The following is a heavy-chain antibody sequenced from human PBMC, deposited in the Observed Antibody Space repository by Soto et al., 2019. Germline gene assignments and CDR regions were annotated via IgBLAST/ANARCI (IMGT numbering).Heavy chain of an antibody. V-gene: IGHV3-53*01. CDR2: IYAGGTT. J-gene: IGHJ6*02. CDR1: ELIVSRNY. CDR3: TRYCSSTTCPLYAMDV. Sequence: LRLSCAASELIVSRNYMSWVRQAPGKGLEWVSIIYAGGTTYYADSVKGRFAISRDNSKNTLYLQMDTLRAEDTAVYYCTRYCSSTTCPLYAMDVWGQGTTVTVSS. D-gene: IGHD2-2*01.